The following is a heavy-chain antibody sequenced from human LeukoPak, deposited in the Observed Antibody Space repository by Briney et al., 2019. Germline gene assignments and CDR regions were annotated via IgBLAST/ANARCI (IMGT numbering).Heavy chain of an antibody. Sequence: GRSLRVSCAASGFTFRSYGLHWVRQPPGKGLEWVAVIWYDGSKRFYAESVKGRFTISRDSSQNTLYLQMTKLRVEDTAVYYCARVYGDYFDYWGQGALVTVSS. V-gene: IGHV3-33*01. D-gene: IGHD4-17*01. CDR3: ARVYGDYFDY. CDR2: IWYDGSKR. J-gene: IGHJ4*02. CDR1: GFTFRSYG.